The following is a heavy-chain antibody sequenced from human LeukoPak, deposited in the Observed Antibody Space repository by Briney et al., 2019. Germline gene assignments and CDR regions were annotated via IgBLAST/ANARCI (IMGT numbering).Heavy chain of an antibody. D-gene: IGHD3-22*01. J-gene: IGHJ4*02. CDR3: ARVSPGYDSSGGLFDY. V-gene: IGHV1-69*13. CDR1: GGTFSSYA. Sequence: SVKVSCEASGGTFSSYAISWVRQAPGQGLEWMGGIIPIFGTANYAQKFQGRVTITADESTSTAYMELSSLRSEDTAVYYCARVSPGYDSSGGLFDYWGQGTLVTVSS. CDR2: IIPIFGTA.